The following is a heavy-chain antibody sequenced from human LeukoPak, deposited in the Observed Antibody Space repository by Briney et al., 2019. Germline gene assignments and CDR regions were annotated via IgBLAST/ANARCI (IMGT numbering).Heavy chain of an antibody. V-gene: IGHV3-15*01. CDR1: GFTFSNAW. D-gene: IGHD3-22*01. CDR3: TTEWYDSSGYYYDY. CDR2: IKSKTDGGTT. Sequence: GGSLRLSCAASGFTFSNAWMSWVRQAPGKGLEWVGRIKSKTDGGTTDYAAPVKGRFTISRDDSKNTLYLQMNSLKTEDTAVYYCTTEWYDSSGYYYDYWGQGTLVTVSS. J-gene: IGHJ4*02.